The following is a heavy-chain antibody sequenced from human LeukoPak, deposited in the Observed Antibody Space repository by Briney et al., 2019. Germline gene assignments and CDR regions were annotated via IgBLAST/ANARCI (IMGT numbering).Heavy chain of an antibody. Sequence: SETLSLTCAVYGGPFSGYYWSWIRQPPGKGLEWIGEINHSGSTNYNPSLKSRVTISVDTSKNQFSLRLSSVTAADTAVYYCASVGIYGDYSDPHDDYWGQGTLVTVSS. CDR1: GGPFSGYY. D-gene: IGHD4-17*01. CDR3: ASVGIYGDYSDPHDDY. J-gene: IGHJ4*02. V-gene: IGHV4-34*01. CDR2: INHSGST.